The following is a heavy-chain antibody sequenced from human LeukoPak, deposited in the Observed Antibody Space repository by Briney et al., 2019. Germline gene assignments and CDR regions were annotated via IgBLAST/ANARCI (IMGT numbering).Heavy chain of an antibody. V-gene: IGHV4-34*01. CDR2: INHSGST. CDR1: GGSFSGYY. Sequence: SETLSLTCAVYGGSFSGYYWSWIRQPPGKGLEWIGEINHSGSTNYNPSLKSRVTISVDTSKNQFSLKLSSVTAADTAVYYCARGFLTARAVAFDYWGQGTLVAVSS. J-gene: IGHJ4*02. CDR3: ARGFLTARAVAFDY. D-gene: IGHD6-6*01.